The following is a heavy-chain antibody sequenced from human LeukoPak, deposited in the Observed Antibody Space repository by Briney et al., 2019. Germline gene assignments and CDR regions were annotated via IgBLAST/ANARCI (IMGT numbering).Heavy chain of an antibody. V-gene: IGHV3-30*02. CDR1: GFTFSSYG. CDR3: AKEREILIAALDY. J-gene: IGHJ4*02. D-gene: IGHD6-6*01. CDR2: IRYDGSNK. Sequence: PGGSLRLSCAASGFTFSSYGMHWVRQAPGKGLEWVAFIRYDGSNKYYADSVKGRFTISRDNSKNTLYLQMNSLRAEGTAVYYCAKEREILIAALDYWGQGTLVTVSS.